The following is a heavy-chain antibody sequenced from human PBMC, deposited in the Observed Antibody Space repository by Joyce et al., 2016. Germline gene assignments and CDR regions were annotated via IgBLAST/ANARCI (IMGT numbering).Heavy chain of an antibody. CDR1: GFTCSNYW. V-gene: IGHV3-7*05. CDR2: IKEDGSDK. J-gene: IGHJ6*02. CDR3: ARRGAIPAVVGWVYRMDV. Sequence: ELQLVGSGGGLVQPRGSLRLSCAASGFTCSNYWMSWVRQAPGKGREWVAKIKEDGSDKKCVDSVKGRFTISRDNAKNLVYLQMDSLRAEDTAVDYCARRGAIPAVVGWVYRMDVWGQGTTVIVSS. D-gene: IGHD6-13*01.